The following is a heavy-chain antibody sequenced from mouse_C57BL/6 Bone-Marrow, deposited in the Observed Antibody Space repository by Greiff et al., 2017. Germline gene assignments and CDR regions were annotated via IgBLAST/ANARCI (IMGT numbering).Heavy chain of an antibody. V-gene: IGHV1-62-2*01. J-gene: IGHJ2*01. CDR3: ARHKTSLYYYGSSYRYFDY. CDR2: FYPGSGSI. D-gene: IGHD1-1*01. Sequence: VQLKQSGAELVKPGASVKLSCKASGYTFTEYTIHWVKQRSGQGLEWIGWFYPGSGSIKYNEKFKDKATLTADKSSSTVYMALSRLTSEDSAVYFCARHKTSLYYYGSSYRYFDYWGQGTTLTVSS. CDR1: GYTFTEYT.